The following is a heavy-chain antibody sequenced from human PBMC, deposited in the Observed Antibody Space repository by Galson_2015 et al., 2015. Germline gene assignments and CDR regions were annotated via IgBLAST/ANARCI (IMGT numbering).Heavy chain of an antibody. CDR1: GFTFKNYA. V-gene: IGHV3-23*01. D-gene: IGHD1-26*01. CDR2: ISGSGGST. Sequence: SLRLSCAASGFTFKNYAMSWVRQAPGKGLEWVSAISGSGGSTYYADSVKGRVTISRDNSKNTLYLQMRSLRVEDTAVYYCADVGVGDYGDYWGRGTLVTVSS. CDR3: ADVGVGDYGDY. J-gene: IGHJ4*02.